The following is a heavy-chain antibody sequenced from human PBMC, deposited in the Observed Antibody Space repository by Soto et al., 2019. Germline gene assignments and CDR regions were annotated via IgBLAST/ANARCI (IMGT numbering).Heavy chain of an antibody. CDR1: GYFISSGSY. CDR2: IYHGGTT. Sequence: SETLSLTCTVSGYFISSGSYWGWIRQAPGKGPEWIASIYHGGTTFCHPSLKSRVTVLVDNSNNQFSLKLRAVTAADTDVYYWGKPHVTVEARSTFGYWGPGSVVTV. V-gene: IGHV4-38-2*02. J-gene: IGHJ4*01. CDR3: GKPHVTVEARSTFGY. D-gene: IGHD2-2*01.